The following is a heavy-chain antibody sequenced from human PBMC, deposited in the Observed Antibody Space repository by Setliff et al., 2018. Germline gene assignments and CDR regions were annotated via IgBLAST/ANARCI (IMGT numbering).Heavy chain of an antibody. CDR3: ARARSRYYNFWSGEMDV. Sequence: SETLSLTCTVSGGSINTDRFFWGWIRQPPGKGLEWIVNIHHSGKAYYNPSLKSRVTMSVDTSKNQFSLKLSSVTAADTAVYYCARARSRYYNFWSGEMDVWGKGTTVTVSS. V-gene: IGHV4-39*07. D-gene: IGHD3-3*01. CDR1: GGSINTDRFF. J-gene: IGHJ6*04. CDR2: IHHSGKA.